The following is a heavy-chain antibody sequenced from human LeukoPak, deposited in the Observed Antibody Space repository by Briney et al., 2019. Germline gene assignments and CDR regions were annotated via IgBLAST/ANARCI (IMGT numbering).Heavy chain of an antibody. V-gene: IGHV6-1*01. CDR1: GDSVSSNSAT. CDR3: VRGFDYASGTYPYYPYYEMDV. J-gene: IGHJ6*02. Sequence: SQTLSLTCAISGDSVSSNSATWNWIRQSPSRGLEWLGRTYYRSSWHNDYAVSVRSRITITPDSSKTQFSLQLNSVTPEDTAVYFCVRGFDYASGTYPYYPYYEMDVWGQGKTVTVSS. CDR2: TYYRSSWHN. D-gene: IGHD3-10*01.